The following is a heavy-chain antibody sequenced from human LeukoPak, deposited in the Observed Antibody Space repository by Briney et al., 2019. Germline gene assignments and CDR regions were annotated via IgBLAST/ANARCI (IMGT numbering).Heavy chain of an antibody. CDR2: ISSSSSYL. V-gene: IGHV3-21*01. CDR3: ARVGDGYNYYYYYYMDV. J-gene: IGHJ6*03. CDR1: GFTFSSYS. Sequence: GGSLRLSCAASGFTFSSYSMNWVRQAPGKGLEWVSSISSSSSYLYYADSVKGRFTISRDNAKNSLYLQMNSLRAEDTAVYYCARVGDGYNYYYYYYMDVWGKGTTVTVSS. D-gene: IGHD5-24*01.